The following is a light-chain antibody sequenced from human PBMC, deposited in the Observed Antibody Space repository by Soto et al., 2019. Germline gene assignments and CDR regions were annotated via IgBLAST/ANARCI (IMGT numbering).Light chain of an antibody. CDR1: SSDVGGYNY. J-gene: IGLJ1*01. CDR2: EVN. CDR3: SSYTSSTDYV. V-gene: IGLV2-8*01. Sequence: QSVLTQPPSASGSPGQSVAISCTGTSSDVGGYNYVPWYQQHPGKAPKLMIYEVNKRPSGVPDRFSGSKSGNTASLTVSGLQAEDEADYYCSSYTSSTDYVFGTGTKV.